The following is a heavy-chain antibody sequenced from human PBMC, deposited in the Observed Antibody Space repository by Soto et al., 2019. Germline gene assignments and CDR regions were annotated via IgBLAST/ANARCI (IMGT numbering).Heavy chain of an antibody. Sequence: QVQLVQSGAEVKKPGASVKVSCKASGYTFTSYGISWVRQAPGQGLEWMGWISAYNGNTNYAQKLQGRVTMTTDTSTSTAYMDVRSLRSDDTAVYYCAGDWPGIAVAGEMDVWGQGTTVTVSS. D-gene: IGHD6-19*01. CDR3: AGDWPGIAVAGEMDV. J-gene: IGHJ6*02. CDR1: GYTFTSYG. CDR2: ISAYNGNT. V-gene: IGHV1-18*01.